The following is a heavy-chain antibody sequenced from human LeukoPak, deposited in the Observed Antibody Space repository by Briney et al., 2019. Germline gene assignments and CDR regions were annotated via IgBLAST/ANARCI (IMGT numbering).Heavy chain of an antibody. CDR2: INARGDT. V-gene: IGHV4-34*01. CDR3: ARGQVPAARGYNWFDP. J-gene: IGHJ5*02. Sequence: SETLSPTCAVSGWSFNDYYWNWIRQPPGKGLEWIGEINARGDTNYNPSLQGRVTISVDSSKNHFSLTLTSMLAADTAIYYCARGQVPAARGYNWFDPWGQGTLVTVSS. CDR1: GWSFNDYY. D-gene: IGHD2-2*01.